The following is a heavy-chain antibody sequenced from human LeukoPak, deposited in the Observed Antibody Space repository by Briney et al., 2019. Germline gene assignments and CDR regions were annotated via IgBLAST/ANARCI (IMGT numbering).Heavy chain of an antibody. CDR3: SRVNHEAEGFDY. CDR2: IDTAGYT. CDR1: EFTFSSYD. D-gene: IGHD1-14*01. J-gene: IGHJ4*02. V-gene: IGHV3-13*01. Sequence: GGSLRLSCAASEFTFSSYDMHWVRQGTGKGLEWVSAIDTAGYTYYPGSVKGRFTISRENAKNSLYLQMNSLTAGDTAVYYCSRVNHEAEGFDYWGQGTLVTVSS.